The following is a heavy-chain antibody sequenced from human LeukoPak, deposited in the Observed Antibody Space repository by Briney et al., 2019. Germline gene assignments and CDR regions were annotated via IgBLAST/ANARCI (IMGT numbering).Heavy chain of an antibody. CDR1: GGSISSSNW. D-gene: IGHD6-13*01. CDR2: IYHSGGT. J-gene: IGHJ4*02. Sequence: SETLSLTCAVSGGSISSSNWWSWVRQPPGKGLEWIGSIYHSGGTYYNPSLKSRVTLSVDTSKHQFSLNLNSVTAADTAVYYCARVTTAGIYYFDYWGQGTLVTVSS. CDR3: ARVTTAGIYYFDY. V-gene: IGHV4-4*02.